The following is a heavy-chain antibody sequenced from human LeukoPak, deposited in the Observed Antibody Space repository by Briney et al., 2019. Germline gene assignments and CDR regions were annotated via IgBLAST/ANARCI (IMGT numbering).Heavy chain of an antibody. D-gene: IGHD1-26*01. Sequence: GGSLRLSCAASGFTFSSYWMSWVRQAPGKGLEWVANIKQDGSEKYYVDSVKGRFTISRDNAKNSLYLQMNSLRAEDTAVYYCAKSGGYGLIDYWGQGTLVTVSS. J-gene: IGHJ4*02. CDR3: AKSGGYGLIDY. CDR1: GFTFSSYW. V-gene: IGHV3-7*01. CDR2: IKQDGSEK.